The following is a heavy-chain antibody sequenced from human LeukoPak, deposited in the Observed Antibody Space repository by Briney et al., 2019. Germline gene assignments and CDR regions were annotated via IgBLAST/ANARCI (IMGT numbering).Heavy chain of an antibody. CDR2: IYTGGST. CDR3: ARDQPASNWNYYYYYGMDV. J-gene: IGHJ6*02. CDR1: GGSISSGSYY. Sequence: SETLSLTCTVSGGSISSGSYYWSWIRQPAGKGLEWIGRIYTGGSTNYNPSLKSRVTISVDTSKNQFSLKLSSVTAADTAVYYCARDQPASNWNYYYYYGMDVWGQGTTVTVSS. V-gene: IGHV4-61*02. D-gene: IGHD1-20*01.